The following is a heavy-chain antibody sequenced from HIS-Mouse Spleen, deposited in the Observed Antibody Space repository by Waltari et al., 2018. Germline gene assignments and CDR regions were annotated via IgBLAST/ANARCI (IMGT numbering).Heavy chain of an antibody. CDR2: IYYSGST. J-gene: IGHJ5*02. D-gene: IGHD2-21*02. Sequence: QLQLQESGPGLVKPSETLSLTCPGSGGSIRSSSYYWGWIRPPPGKGLEWIGGIYYSGSTYYNPSLKSRVTISVDTSKNQFSLKLSSVTAADTAVYYCARKRTASGWFDPWGQGTLVTVSS. CDR1: GGSIRSSSYY. CDR3: ARKRTASGWFDP. V-gene: IGHV4-39*01.